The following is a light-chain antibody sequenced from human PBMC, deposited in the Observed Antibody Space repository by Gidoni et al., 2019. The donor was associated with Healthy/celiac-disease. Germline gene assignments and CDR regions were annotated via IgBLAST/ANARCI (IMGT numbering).Light chain of an antibody. J-gene: IGKJ4*01. V-gene: IGKV1-39*01. CDR3: QQSYSTLLT. CDR2: AAS. CDR1: QSISSY. Sequence: DIQMTQSPSSLSASVGDSVTITCRASQSISSYLNWYPQKPGKAPKLLIYAASSLQSGVPSRFSGSGSGTDFTLTISSLQPEDFATYYCQQSYSTLLTFGGGTKVEIK.